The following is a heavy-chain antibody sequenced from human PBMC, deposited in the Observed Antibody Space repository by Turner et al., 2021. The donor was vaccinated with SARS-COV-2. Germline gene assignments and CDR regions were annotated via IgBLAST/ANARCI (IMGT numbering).Heavy chain of an antibody. CDR1: GFTFSSYA. CDR3: AKPPGEQWLVLALVFDY. Sequence: EVQLLESGGGLVQPGGSLRLSCAASGFTFSSYAMSWVRQAPGKGLEWVSAIGGSGGSTYYADSVKGRFTISRDNSKNTLYLQMNSLRAEDTAVYYCAKPPGEQWLVLALVFDYWGQGTLVTVSS. CDR2: IGGSGGST. V-gene: IGHV3-23*01. D-gene: IGHD6-19*01. J-gene: IGHJ4*02.